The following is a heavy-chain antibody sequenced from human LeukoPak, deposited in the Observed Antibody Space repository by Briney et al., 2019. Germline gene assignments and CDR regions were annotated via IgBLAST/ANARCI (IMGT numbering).Heavy chain of an antibody. J-gene: IGHJ5*02. CDR2: INSDGSRT. V-gene: IGHV3-74*01. D-gene: IGHD6-19*01. Sequence: GGSLRLSCAASGFTFNSYWMHWVRQVPGKGLVWVSRINSDGSRTNYVDSAKGRFTISRDNAKNTLFLQMNSLRAEDTAVYYCARVIAVAGIRFDPWGQGTLVTVSS. CDR1: GFTFNSYW. CDR3: ARVIAVAGIRFDP.